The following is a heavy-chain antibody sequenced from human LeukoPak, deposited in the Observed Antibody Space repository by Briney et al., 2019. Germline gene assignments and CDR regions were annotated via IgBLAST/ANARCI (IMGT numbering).Heavy chain of an antibody. CDR2: IIPILGIA. CDR1: GGTFSSYA. Sequence: SVKVSCNASGGTFSSYAISWVRQAPGQGLEWMGRIIPILGIANYAQKFQGRVTITADKSTSTAYMELSSLRSEDTAVYYCARVKQDSSGFWYFDYWGQGTLVTVSS. J-gene: IGHJ4*02. V-gene: IGHV1-69*04. D-gene: IGHD6-19*01. CDR3: ARVKQDSSGFWYFDY.